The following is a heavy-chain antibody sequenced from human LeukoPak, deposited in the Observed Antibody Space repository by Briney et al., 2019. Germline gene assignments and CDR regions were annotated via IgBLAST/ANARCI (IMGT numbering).Heavy chain of an antibody. J-gene: IGHJ4*02. V-gene: IGHV3-23*01. CDR2: ISGSGGST. D-gene: IGHD2-2*01. Sequence: TGGSLRLSCAASGFTFSSYAMSWVRQAPGKGLEWVSAISGSGGSTYYADSVKGRFTISRDNSKNTLYLQMNSLRAEDTAVYYCAKLGRKGSTTQGVDYWGQGTLVTVSS. CDR1: GFTFSSYA. CDR3: AKLGRKGSTTQGVDY.